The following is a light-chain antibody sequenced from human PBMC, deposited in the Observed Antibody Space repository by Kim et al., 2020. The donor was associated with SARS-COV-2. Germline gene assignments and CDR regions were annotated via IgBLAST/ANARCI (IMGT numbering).Light chain of an antibody. CDR3: QHYYAYSSWT. J-gene: IGKJ1*01. Sequence: AVGDSVPITCRASQDINSWLAWYQHKPGTAPKLLISQASILEGGVPSRFSGSGSGTEFPLTINSLQPDDFASYYCQHYYAYSSWTFGQGTKVDIK. CDR1: QDINSW. CDR2: QAS. V-gene: IGKV1-5*01.